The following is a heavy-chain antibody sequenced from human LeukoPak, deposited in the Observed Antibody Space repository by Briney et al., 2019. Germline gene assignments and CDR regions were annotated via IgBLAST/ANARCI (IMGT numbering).Heavy chain of an antibody. Sequence: GGSLRLSCAASGFTFSDYYMNWVPQAPGKGLEWVSSISSSSTIYYADSVKGRFTISRDNAKNSLYLQMNSLRAEDTAVYYCARGGYSSLDVSAFDIWGQGTMVTVSS. J-gene: IGHJ3*02. CDR1: GFTFSDYY. CDR2: ISSSSTI. V-gene: IGHV3-69-1*01. D-gene: IGHD6-13*01. CDR3: ARGGYSSLDVSAFDI.